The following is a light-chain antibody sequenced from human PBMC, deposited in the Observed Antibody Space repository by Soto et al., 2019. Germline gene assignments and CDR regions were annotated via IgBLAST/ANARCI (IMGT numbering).Light chain of an antibody. Sequence: DLVMTQSPDSLAVSLGERATINCTSSRSVLFGSNNLNYLAWYQQKPVQPPKLLIYWASTRESGVPDPFSGSGSGTDFNLPNNSLQAEDVAVYYCQQYYNTSRTFGQGTKVEVK. CDR1: RSVLFGSNNLNY. CDR3: QQYYNTSRT. V-gene: IGKV4-1*01. J-gene: IGKJ1*01. CDR2: WAS.